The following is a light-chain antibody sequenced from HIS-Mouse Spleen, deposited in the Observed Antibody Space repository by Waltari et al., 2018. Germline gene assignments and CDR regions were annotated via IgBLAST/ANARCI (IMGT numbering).Light chain of an antibody. V-gene: IGLV1-44*01. J-gene: IGLJ3*02. CDR2: NNT. CDR1: SSNIGSNT. Sequence: QSVLTQPPSASGTPGQRVTISCSGSSSNIGSNTVNWYQQLPGTAPKLLIYNNTRRPSGVPDRVSGSKSGTSASLAISGLQSEDEADYYCAAWDDSLNGWVFGGGTKLTVL. CDR3: AAWDDSLNGWV.